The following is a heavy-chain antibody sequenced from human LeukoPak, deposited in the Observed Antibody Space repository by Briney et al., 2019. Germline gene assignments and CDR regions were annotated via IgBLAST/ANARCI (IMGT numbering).Heavy chain of an antibody. Sequence: ASVKVSCKASGYTFTSYDINWVRQATGQGLEWMGWMNPNSGNTGYAQKFQGRVTMTRNTSISTAYMELSSLRSEDTAVYYCARGGLGVVAKGPNFDYWGQGTLVTVSS. CDR2: MNPNSGNT. CDR3: ARGGLGVVAKGPNFDY. CDR1: GYTFTSYD. V-gene: IGHV1-8*01. J-gene: IGHJ4*02. D-gene: IGHD5-12*01.